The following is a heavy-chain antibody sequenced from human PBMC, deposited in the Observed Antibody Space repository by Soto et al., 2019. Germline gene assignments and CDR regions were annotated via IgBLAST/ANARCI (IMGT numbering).Heavy chain of an antibody. Sequence: ASVKVSCKASGYTFTSYAMHWVRQAPGQRLEWMGWINAGNGNTKYSQKFQGRVTITRDTSASTAYMELSSLRSEDTAVYYCARGAMYYDILTGYYNLEYLYYWGQGTLVTVSS. CDR3: ARGAMYYDILTGYYNLEYLYY. V-gene: IGHV1-3*01. D-gene: IGHD3-9*01. J-gene: IGHJ4*02. CDR1: GYTFTSYA. CDR2: INAGNGNT.